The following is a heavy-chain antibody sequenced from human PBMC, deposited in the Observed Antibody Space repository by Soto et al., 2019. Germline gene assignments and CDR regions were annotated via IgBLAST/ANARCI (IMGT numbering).Heavy chain of an antibody. D-gene: IGHD3-10*01. V-gene: IGHV4-59*01. J-gene: IGHJ4*02. CDR3: ARGVIGMVRGALDFDY. CDR1: GGSISSYY. Sequence: SETLSLTCTVSGGSISSYYWSWIRQPPGKGLEWIGYIYYSGSTNYNPSLKSRVTISVDTSKNQFSPKLSSVTAADTAVYYCARGVIGMVRGALDFDYWGQGTLVTVSS. CDR2: IYYSGST.